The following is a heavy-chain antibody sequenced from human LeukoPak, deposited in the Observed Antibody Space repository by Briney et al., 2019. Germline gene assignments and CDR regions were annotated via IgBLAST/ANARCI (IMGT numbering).Heavy chain of an antibody. V-gene: IGHV1-69*13. CDR2: IIPIFGTA. J-gene: IGHJ4*02. CDR3: ARGKSDGDYVFFDY. CDR1: GGTFSSYA. Sequence: ASVKVPCKASGGTFSSYAISWVRQAPGQGLEWMGGIIPIFGTANYAQKFQGRVTITADESTSTAYMELSSLRSEDTAVYYCARGKSDGDYVFFDYWGQGTLVTVSS. D-gene: IGHD4-17*01.